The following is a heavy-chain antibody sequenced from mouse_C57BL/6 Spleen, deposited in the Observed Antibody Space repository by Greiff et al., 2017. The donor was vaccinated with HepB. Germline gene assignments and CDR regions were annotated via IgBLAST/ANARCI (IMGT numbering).Heavy chain of an antibody. CDR2: IHPNSGST. D-gene: IGHD6-1*01. Sequence: QVQLQQPGAELVKPGASVKLSCKASGYTFTSYWMHWVKQRPGQGLEWIGMIHPNSGSTNYNEKFKSKATLTVDKSSSTAYMQLSRLTSEDSAVYYCARRINSNPYYYAMDYWGQGTSVTVSS. J-gene: IGHJ4*01. CDR1: GYTFTSYW. V-gene: IGHV1-64*01. CDR3: ARRINSNPYYYAMDY.